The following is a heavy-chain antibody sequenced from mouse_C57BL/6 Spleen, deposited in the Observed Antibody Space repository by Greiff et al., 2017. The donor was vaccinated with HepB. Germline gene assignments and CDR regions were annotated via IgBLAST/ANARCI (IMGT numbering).Heavy chain of an antibody. CDR3: ARGGEYGDWYFEV. V-gene: IGHV1-64*01. CDR1: GYTFTSYW. Sequence: QVQLQPPGAELVQPGASVKLSCKASGYTFTSYWMHWVPQRPGQGLEWIGMIHPNRGSTNYHETFKSKATLTVDKSSSTAYMQLSRLTSEDSAVDYGARGGEYGDWYFEVWGTGTTGTVAS. J-gene: IGHJ1*03. D-gene: IGHD5-1*01. CDR2: IHPNRGST.